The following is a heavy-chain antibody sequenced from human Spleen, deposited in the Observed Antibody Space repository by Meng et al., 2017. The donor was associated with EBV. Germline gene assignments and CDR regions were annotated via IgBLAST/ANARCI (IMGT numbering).Heavy chain of an antibody. CDR3: ARGQSSKRAIDY. V-gene: IGHV6-1*01. D-gene: IGHD1-26*01. Sequence: QSGPALVNPSETLSLTCALSGYNVSNSSVAWNWISQSPSRGLEWLSRTYYRSKWNNDYAISVRSRITVNADTSKNQISLHLTSVTPEDAAVYFCARGQSSKRAIDYWGQGTLVTVSS. CDR2: TYYRSKWNN. CDR1: GYNVSNSSVA. J-gene: IGHJ4*02.